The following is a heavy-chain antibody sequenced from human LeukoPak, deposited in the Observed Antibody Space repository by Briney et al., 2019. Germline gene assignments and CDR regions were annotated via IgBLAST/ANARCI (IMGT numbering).Heavy chain of an antibody. J-gene: IGHJ1*01. CDR1: GYPFTNYW. CDR3: ARLFREYAISAFQH. V-gene: IGHV5-51*01. D-gene: IGHD2-8*01. CDR2: IYPGDSDS. Sequence: GESLKISCKGSGYPFTNYWIAWVRQMPGKGLEWMGIIYPGDSDSRYRPSFQGQVTISADKSISTAYLQWSSLKASDTAMYYCARLFREYAISAFQHWGQGTLVTVSS.